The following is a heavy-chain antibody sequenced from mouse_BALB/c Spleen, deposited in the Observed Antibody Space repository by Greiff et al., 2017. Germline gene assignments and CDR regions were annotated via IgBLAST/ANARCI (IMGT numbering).Heavy chain of an antibody. CDR3: ARSTRDFDY. V-gene: IGHV5-17*02. CDR2: FSSGSSTI. CDR1: GFTFSSFG. Sequence: EVMLVESGGGLVQPGGSRKLSCAASGFTFSSFGMHWVRQAPAKGLEWVAYFSSGSSTIYYADTVKGRFTISRDNPKNTLFLQMTSLRSKDTAMYYCARSTRDFDYWGQGTTLTVSS. D-gene: IGHD2-1*01. J-gene: IGHJ2*01.